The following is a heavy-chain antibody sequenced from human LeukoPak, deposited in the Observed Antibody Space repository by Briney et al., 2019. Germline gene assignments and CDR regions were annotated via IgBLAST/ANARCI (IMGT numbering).Heavy chain of an antibody. CDR2: ISRDGSST. D-gene: IGHD3-10*01. CDR1: GFIFSNYW. J-gene: IGHJ4*02. CDR3: ARDVGNYDSGTSYFDY. V-gene: IGHV3-74*01. Sequence: GGSLRLSCAASGFIFSNYWMYWVRQPPGKGLVWVSRISRDGSSTSYADSVKGRFTISRDKSKNTLYLQMNSLTAEDTAVYYCARDVGNYDSGTSYFDYWGQGTLVTVSS.